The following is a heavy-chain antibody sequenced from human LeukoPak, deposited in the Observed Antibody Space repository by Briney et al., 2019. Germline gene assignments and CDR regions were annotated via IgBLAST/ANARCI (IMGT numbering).Heavy chain of an antibody. D-gene: IGHD3-22*01. J-gene: IGHJ4*02. CDR1: GGSISSYY. CDR3: ARESGYYDSSGYFYH. V-gene: IGHV4-59*01. Sequence: SETLSLTCTVSGGSISSYYWSWIRQPPGKGLEWIGYIYYSGSTNYNPSLKSRVTISVDTSKNQFSLKLSSVTAADTAVYYCARESGYYDSSGYFYHWGQGTLVTVSS. CDR2: IYYSGST.